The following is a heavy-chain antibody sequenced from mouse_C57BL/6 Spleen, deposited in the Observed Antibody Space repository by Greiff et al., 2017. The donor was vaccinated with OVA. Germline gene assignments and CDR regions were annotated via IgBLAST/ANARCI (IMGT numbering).Heavy chain of an antibody. V-gene: IGHV5-17*01. CDR2: ISSGSRTI. CDR1: GFTFSDYG. J-gene: IGHJ2*01. CDR3: ARRDDYEGYYLYY. Sequence: EVKLVESGGGLVKPGGSLKLSCAASGFTFSDYGMHWVRQAPEKGLEWVAYISSGSRTIYYADTVKDRFTISRDNAKNTLFLQVTSLSSEDTARYYCARRDDYEGYYLYYWGKGTTLTVSS. D-gene: IGHD2-4*01.